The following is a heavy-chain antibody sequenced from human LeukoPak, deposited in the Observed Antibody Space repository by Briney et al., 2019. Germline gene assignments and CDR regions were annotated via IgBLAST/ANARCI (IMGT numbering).Heavy chain of an antibody. CDR2: ISSSSSYI. J-gene: IGHJ4*02. V-gene: IGHV3-21*01. CDR1: GFTFSSYS. Sequence: GGSLRLSSAAYGFTFSSYSMKWVRQVQGKGMGWVSSISSSSSYIYYADSVKGRFTISRDNAKNSLYLQMNSLRAEDTAVYYCARGTTGTPFDYWGQGTLVTVSS. D-gene: IGHD1-1*01. CDR3: ARGTTGTPFDY.